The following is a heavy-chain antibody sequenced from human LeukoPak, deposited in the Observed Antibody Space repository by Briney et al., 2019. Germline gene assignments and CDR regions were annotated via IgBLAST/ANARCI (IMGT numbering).Heavy chain of an antibody. CDR1: GYIFATYG. Sequence: ASVKVSCKASGYIFATYGISWVRQAPGQGLEWMGWISAYNGNTNYAQKLQGRVTMTTDTSTSTAYMELRSLRSDDTAVYYCARGPDYDFWSGYYGDYWGQGTLVTVSS. D-gene: IGHD3-3*01. CDR2: ISAYNGNT. CDR3: ARGPDYDFWSGYYGDY. V-gene: IGHV1-18*01. J-gene: IGHJ4*02.